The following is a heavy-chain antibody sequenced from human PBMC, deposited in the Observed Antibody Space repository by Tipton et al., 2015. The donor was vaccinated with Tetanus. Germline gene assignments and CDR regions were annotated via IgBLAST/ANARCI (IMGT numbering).Heavy chain of an antibody. D-gene: IGHD6-19*01. J-gene: IGHJ4*02. V-gene: IGHV4-34*01. CDR3: ARGSGWADF. CDR2: ISPSGNT. Sequence: TLSLTCAVSGASISPYYWRWIRQPPGKGLEWIGEISPSGNTNYNPSLKSRVTISADTSRNQFSLTLSSVTAADTAVYYCARGSGWADFWGQGTQVTVSS. CDR1: GASISPYY.